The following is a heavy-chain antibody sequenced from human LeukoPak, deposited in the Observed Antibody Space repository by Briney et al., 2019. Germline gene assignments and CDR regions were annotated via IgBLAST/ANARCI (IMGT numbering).Heavy chain of an antibody. Sequence: SGPALVKPTQTLTLTCTFSGFSFSTGEVGVGWIRQPPGKALEWLGNIYWDDDKRLSPSLRSRLTITKDTSKNQVVLTMTNMDPVDTGTYYCVLFGQWLRSIDYWGQGTLVTVSS. CDR2: IYWDDDK. CDR3: VLFGQWLRSIDY. V-gene: IGHV2-5*04. CDR1: GFSFSTGEVG. J-gene: IGHJ4*02. D-gene: IGHD5-12*01.